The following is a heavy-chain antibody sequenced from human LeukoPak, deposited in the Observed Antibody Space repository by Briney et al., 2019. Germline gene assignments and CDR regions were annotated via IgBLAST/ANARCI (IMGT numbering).Heavy chain of an antibody. Sequence: ASVKVSCKASGGTFSSYAISWVRQAPGQGLEWMGGIIPIFGTANYAQKFQGRVTMTTDTSTSTAYMELRSLRSDDTAVYYCARGLLVGATHFDYWGQGTLVTVSS. CDR1: GGTFSSYA. D-gene: IGHD1-26*01. CDR2: IIPIFGTA. J-gene: IGHJ4*02. CDR3: ARGLLVGATHFDY. V-gene: IGHV1-69*05.